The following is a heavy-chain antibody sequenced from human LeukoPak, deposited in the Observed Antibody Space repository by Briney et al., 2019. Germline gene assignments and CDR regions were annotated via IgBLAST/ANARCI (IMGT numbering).Heavy chain of an antibody. CDR1: GFTFSSYW. CDR3: AREGSSGWLNWFDP. CDR2: IKQDGSEK. Sequence: GGSLRLSCAASGFTFSSYWMSWVRQAPGKGLEGVANIKQDGSEKYYVDSVKGRFTISRDNAKNSLYLQMNSLRAEDTAVYYCAREGSSGWLNWFDPWGQGTLVTVSS. J-gene: IGHJ5*02. D-gene: IGHD6-19*01. V-gene: IGHV3-7*01.